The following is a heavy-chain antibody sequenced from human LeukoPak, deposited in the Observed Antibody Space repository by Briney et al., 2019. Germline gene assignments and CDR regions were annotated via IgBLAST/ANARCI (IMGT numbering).Heavy chain of an antibody. D-gene: IGHD3-3*01. V-gene: IGHV3-30*04. Sequence: PGGTLRLSCAASGFTFSSYAMHWVRQAPGKGLEWVAVISYDGSNKDYADSVKGRFIISRDNSKNILFLQMNSLRAADTAVYYCAKDWSGNYNWSDPWGQGTLVTVSS. J-gene: IGHJ5*02. CDR2: ISYDGSNK. CDR1: GFTFSSYA. CDR3: AKDWSGNYNWSDP.